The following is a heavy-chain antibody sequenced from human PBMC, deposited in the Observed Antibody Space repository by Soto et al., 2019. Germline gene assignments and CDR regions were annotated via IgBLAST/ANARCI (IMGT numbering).Heavy chain of an antibody. CDR2: INHSGST. CDR1: GGSFSGYY. Sequence: SETLSLTCAVYGGSFSGYYWSWIRQPPGKGLEWIGEINHSGSTNYNPSLKSRVTISVDTSKSQFSLKLSSVTAADTAVYYCARGRTVTTRFDYWGQGTLVTVSS. J-gene: IGHJ4*02. CDR3: ARGRTVTTRFDY. V-gene: IGHV4-34*01. D-gene: IGHD4-17*01.